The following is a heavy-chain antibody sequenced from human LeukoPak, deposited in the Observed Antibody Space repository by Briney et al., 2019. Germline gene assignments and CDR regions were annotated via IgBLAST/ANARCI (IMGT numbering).Heavy chain of an antibody. CDR1: GGSFSGYY. Sequence: SETLSLTCAVYGGSFSGYYWSWIRQPPRKWLEWIGEINHSGSTNYNPSLKSRVTISVDTSKNQFSLKLSSVTAADTAVYYCARGRITMVRGARYGMDVWGKGTTVTVSS. V-gene: IGHV4-34*01. CDR3: ARGRITMVRGARYGMDV. CDR2: INHSGST. D-gene: IGHD3-10*01. J-gene: IGHJ6*04.